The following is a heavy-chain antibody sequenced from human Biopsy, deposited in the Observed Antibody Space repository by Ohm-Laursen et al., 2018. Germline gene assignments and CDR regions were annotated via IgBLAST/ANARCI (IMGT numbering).Heavy chain of an antibody. CDR2: ILPILGTV. Sequence: SVKVSCKTSGDTFTTSAISWVRQVPGQGLDWIGRILPILGTVDYGQNFQGSVTIRADTSTTFLELTSLRYDDTAVYYCASGDIGGIGLDVWGLGTTVTVSS. J-gene: IGHJ6*02. CDR1: GDTFTTSA. V-gene: IGHV1-69*04. D-gene: IGHD3-10*01. CDR3: ASGDIGGIGLDV.